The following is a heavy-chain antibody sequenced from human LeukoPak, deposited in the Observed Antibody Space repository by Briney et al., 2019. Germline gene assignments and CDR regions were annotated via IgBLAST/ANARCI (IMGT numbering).Heavy chain of an antibody. J-gene: IGHJ4*02. Sequence: GGSLRLSCSASGFIFSSYNMNGVRQAPGQALEWVSSIMSSSSHTFYADSVRGRYTICRDNAQKSLYLPMNSLTAEDTAVYYCAKAPVTTSSGAYCYPFDYWGQETLVTVSS. V-gene: IGHV3-21*01. CDR3: AKAPVTTSSGAYCYPFDY. D-gene: IGHD2-21*01. CDR2: IMSSSSHT. CDR1: GFIFSSYN.